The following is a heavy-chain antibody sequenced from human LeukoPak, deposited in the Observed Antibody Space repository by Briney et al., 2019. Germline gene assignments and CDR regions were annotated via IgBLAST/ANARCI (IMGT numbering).Heavy chain of an antibody. Sequence: SETLSLTCAVYGGSFSGYYWSWIRQPPRKGLEWIGEINHSGSTNYNPSLKSRVTISVDTSKNQFSLKLSSVTAADTAVYYCARTGYSSSWADYWGQGTLVTVSS. J-gene: IGHJ4*02. CDR2: INHSGST. V-gene: IGHV4-34*01. CDR3: ARTGYSSSWADY. D-gene: IGHD6-13*01. CDR1: GGSFSGYY.